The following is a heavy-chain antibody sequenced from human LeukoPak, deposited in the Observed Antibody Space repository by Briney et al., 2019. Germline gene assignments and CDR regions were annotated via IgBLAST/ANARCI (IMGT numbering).Heavy chain of an antibody. CDR3: ARDRQSRDCGGDCYN. J-gene: IGHJ4*02. CDR2: IYSGGST. V-gene: IGHV3-53*01. D-gene: IGHD2-21*02. Sequence: GGPLRLSCAASGFTVSSNYMSWVRQAPGKGLEWVSVIYSGGSTYYADSVKGRFTISRDNSKNTLYLQMNSLRAEDTAVYYCARDRQSRDCGGDCYNWGQGTLVTVSS. CDR1: GFTVSSNY.